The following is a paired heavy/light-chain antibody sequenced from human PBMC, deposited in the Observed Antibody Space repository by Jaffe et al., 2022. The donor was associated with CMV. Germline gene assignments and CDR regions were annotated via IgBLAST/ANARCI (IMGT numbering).Light chain of an antibody. CDR2: SNN. CDR3: AAWDDSLNGYV. V-gene: IGLV1-44*01. Sequence: QSVLTQPPSASVTPGQRVTISCSGSSSNIGSNTVNWYQQLPGTAPKLLIYSNNQRPSGVPDRFSGSKSGTSASLAISGLQSEDEADYYCAAWDDSLNGYVFGTGTKVTVL. J-gene: IGLJ1*01. CDR1: SSNIGSNT.
Heavy chain of an antibody. D-gene: IGHD3-10*01. V-gene: IGHV3-7*03. J-gene: IGHJ6*03. CDR2: IKQDGREK. CDR1: GFSFSSYW. Sequence: EVQLVESGGGLVQPGGSLRFSCAASGFSFSSYWMSWVRQAPGKGLEWVANIKQDGREKYYVDSVKGRFTISRDNAKNSLYLQMKSLRAEDTAVYYCARGRGSGSYKYYYYMDVWGKGTTVTVSS. CDR3: ARGRGSGSYKYYYYMDV.